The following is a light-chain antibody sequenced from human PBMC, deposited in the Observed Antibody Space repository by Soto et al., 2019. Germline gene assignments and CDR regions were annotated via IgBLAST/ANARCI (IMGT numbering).Light chain of an antibody. V-gene: IGLV2-14*03. J-gene: IGLJ1*01. CDR3: CSYAGDYMFV. Sequence: QSVLAQPASVSGSPGQSITISCTGTSRDVGAYDYVSWYLQYPDKAPQLLIYYVDHRPSGVSSRFSGSKSGNTAPLTISGLQAEDEGDYYCCSYAGDYMFVFGTGTKVTVL. CDR2: YVD. CDR1: SRDVGAYDY.